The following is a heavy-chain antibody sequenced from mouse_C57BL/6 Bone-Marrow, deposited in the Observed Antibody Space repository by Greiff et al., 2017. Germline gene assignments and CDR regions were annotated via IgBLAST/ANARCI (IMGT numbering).Heavy chain of an antibody. CDR3: ARQGNYYGSSFYAMDY. D-gene: IGHD1-1*01. Sequence: MLVESGGGLVQPGGSLKLSCAASGFTFSDYGMAWVRQAPRKGPEWVAFISNLAYSIYYADTVTGRFTISRENAKNTLYLEMSSLRSEDTAMYYCARQGNYYGSSFYAMDYWGQGTSVTVSS. J-gene: IGHJ4*01. CDR2: ISNLAYSI. V-gene: IGHV5-15*01. CDR1: GFTFSDYG.